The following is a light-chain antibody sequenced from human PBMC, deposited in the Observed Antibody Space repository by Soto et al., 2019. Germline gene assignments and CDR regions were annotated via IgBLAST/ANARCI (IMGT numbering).Light chain of an antibody. CDR2: KAS. CDR1: QSIGSW. Sequence: DIQMTQSPSTLSASVGDIVTITCRASQSIGSWLAWYQQKAGEAPKLLIYKASTLESGVPSRFSGSGSGTEFTLTISSLQPDDFATYYCQQYNYYSWTFGQGTKVDIK. V-gene: IGKV1-5*03. J-gene: IGKJ1*01. CDR3: QQYNYYSWT.